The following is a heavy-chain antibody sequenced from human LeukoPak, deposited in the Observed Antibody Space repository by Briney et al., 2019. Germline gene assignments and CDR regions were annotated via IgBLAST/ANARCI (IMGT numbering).Heavy chain of an antibody. D-gene: IGHD7-27*01. CDR2: ISYDGSNK. CDR3: ARDNWGSDY. V-gene: IGHV3-30-3*01. J-gene: IGHJ4*02. Sequence: PGGSLRLSCAASGFTFSTYAMHWVRQAPGKGLEWVAVISYDGSNKYYADSVKGRFTISRDNSKNTLYLQMSSLRAEDTAVFHCARDNWGSDYWGQGTLVTVSS. CDR1: GFTFSTYA.